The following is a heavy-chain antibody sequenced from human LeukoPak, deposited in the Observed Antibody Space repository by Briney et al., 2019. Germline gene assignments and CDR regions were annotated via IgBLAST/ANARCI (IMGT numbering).Heavy chain of an antibody. D-gene: IGHD2-2*02. Sequence: SETLSLTCAVSGYSISSGYYWGWIRQPPGKGLEWIGSIYHSGSTYYNPSLKSRVTISTDTSKNQFSLKLTSVTAADTALYYCARDRYTTPFAYWGQGTLVTGSS. CDR3: ARDRYTTPFAY. J-gene: IGHJ4*02. CDR2: IYHSGST. V-gene: IGHV4-38-2*02. CDR1: GYSISSGYY.